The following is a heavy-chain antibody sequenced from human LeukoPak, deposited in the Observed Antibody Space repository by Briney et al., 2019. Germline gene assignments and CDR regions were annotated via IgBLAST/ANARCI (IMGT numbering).Heavy chain of an antibody. CDR1: GGTFSSYA. D-gene: IGHD3-22*01. Sequence: ASVKVSCKASGGTFSSYAISWVRQAPGQGLEWMGGIIPIFGTANYAQKFQGRVTITADESTSTAYMELSSLRSEDTAVYYCARVPYYDSSGYPYYFDYWGQGTLLTVSS. V-gene: IGHV1-69*13. CDR3: ARVPYYDSSGYPYYFDY. J-gene: IGHJ4*02. CDR2: IIPIFGTA.